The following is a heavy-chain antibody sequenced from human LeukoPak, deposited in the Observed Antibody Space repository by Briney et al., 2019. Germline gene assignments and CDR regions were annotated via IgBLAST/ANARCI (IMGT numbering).Heavy chain of an antibody. CDR2: ISGSGGST. Sequence: GRSLRLSCAASGFTFDDYAMHWVRQAPGKGLEWVSAISGSGGSTNYADSVKGRFTISRDNSKNTLYLQMNSLGVEDTAVYYCAKDIVVVPAAADAFDIWGQGTMVTVSS. CDR1: GFTFDDYA. J-gene: IGHJ3*02. CDR3: AKDIVVVPAAADAFDI. V-gene: IGHV3-23*01. D-gene: IGHD2-2*01.